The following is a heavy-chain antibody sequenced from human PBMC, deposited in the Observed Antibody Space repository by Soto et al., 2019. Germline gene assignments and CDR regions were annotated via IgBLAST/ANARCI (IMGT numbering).Heavy chain of an antibody. CDR2: IYYSGST. CDR3: ARDVSSSWHNWFDP. Sequence: KTSETLSLTCTASGGSISSGGYYWRWIRQPPGKGLEWIGYIYYSGSTNYNPSLKSRVTISVDTSKNQFSLKLSSVTAADTAVYYCARDVSSSWHNWFDPWGQGTLVTVYS. V-gene: IGHV4-61*08. CDR1: GGSISSGGYY. J-gene: IGHJ5*02. D-gene: IGHD6-13*01.